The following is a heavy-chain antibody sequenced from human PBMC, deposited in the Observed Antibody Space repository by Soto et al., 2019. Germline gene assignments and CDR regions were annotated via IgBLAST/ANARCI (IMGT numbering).Heavy chain of an antibody. J-gene: IGHJ6*01. V-gene: IGHV5-51*01. D-gene: IGHD3-10*01. Sequence: WVRQMPGKGLEWMGIIYPSDSDTRYSPSFQGQVTISADQSINTAYLQWDSLKASDTAIYYCARPVISGADRHNILAYG. CDR2: IYPSDSDT. CDR3: ARPVISGADRHNILAYG.